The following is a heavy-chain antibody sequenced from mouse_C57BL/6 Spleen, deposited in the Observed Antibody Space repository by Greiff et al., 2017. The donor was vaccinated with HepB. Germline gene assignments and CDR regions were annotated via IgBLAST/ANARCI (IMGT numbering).Heavy chain of an antibody. CDR1: GYTFTSYW. D-gene: IGHD1-1*01. Sequence: VQLQQPGAELVRPGSSVKLSCKASGYTFTSYWMHWVKQRPIQGLEWIGNIDPSDSETHYNQKFKDKATLTVDKSSSTAYMQLSSLTSEDSAVYYCARSGTTVVALDYWGQGTSVTVSS. V-gene: IGHV1-52*01. J-gene: IGHJ4*01. CDR3: ARSGTTVVALDY. CDR2: IDPSDSET.